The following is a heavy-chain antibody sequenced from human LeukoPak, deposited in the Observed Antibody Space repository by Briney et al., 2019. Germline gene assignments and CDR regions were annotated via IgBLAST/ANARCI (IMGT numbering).Heavy chain of an antibody. V-gene: IGHV7-4-1*02. CDR2: INTNTGNP. CDR1: GYTFTNYA. CDR3: ARKSVAATPRDIVYQYYSMDV. J-gene: IGHJ6*03. Sequence: ASVKVSCKASGYTFTNYAMNWVRQAPGQGLEWMGWINTNTGNPTYAQGFTGRFVFSLDTSVSTAYLQISSLKAEDTAVYYCARKSVAATPRDIVYQYYSMDVWGKGTTVTVSS. D-gene: IGHD2-15*01.